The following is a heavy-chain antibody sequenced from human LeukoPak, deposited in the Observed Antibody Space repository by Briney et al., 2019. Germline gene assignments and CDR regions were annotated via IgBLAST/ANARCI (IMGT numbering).Heavy chain of an antibody. CDR2: IYYSGST. Sequence: PSETLSLTCTVSGGSISSYYWSWIRQPPGKGLEWIGYIYYSGSTNYNPSLKSRVTISVDTSKNQFSLKLSSVTAADTAVYYCARSPCSGGSCYHPSSRPIFDYWGQGTLVTVSS. D-gene: IGHD2-15*01. V-gene: IGHV4-59*01. CDR3: ARSPCSGGSCYHPSSRPIFDY. CDR1: GGSISSYY. J-gene: IGHJ4*02.